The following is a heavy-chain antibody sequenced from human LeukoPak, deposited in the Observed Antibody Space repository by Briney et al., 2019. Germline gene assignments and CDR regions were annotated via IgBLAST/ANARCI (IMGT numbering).Heavy chain of an antibody. V-gene: IGHV3-7*01. J-gene: IGHJ3*02. Sequence: GGSLRLSCAASGFTFSSYWMSWVRQAPGKGLEWVANIKQDGSEKYYVDSVKGRFTISRDNAKNLLYLQMSSLRAEDTAVYYCARDWTAGDAFDIWGQGTMVTVSS. CDR1: GFTFSSYW. CDR3: ARDWTAGDAFDI. CDR2: IKQDGSEK. D-gene: IGHD3/OR15-3a*01.